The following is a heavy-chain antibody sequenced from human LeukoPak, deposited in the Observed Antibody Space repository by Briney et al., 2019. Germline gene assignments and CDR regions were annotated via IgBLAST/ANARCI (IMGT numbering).Heavy chain of an antibody. V-gene: IGHV3-9*01. Sequence: GRSLRLSCAASGFTFDDYAMHWVRQAPGKGLEWVSGISWNSGSIGYADSVKGRFTISRDNAKNSLYLQMDGLRAEDTAVYYCARDNTYSSGGTYYDRFDYWGQGTLVTVSS. CDR2: ISWNSGSI. J-gene: IGHJ4*02. CDR3: ARDNTYSSGGTYYDRFDY. CDR1: GFTFDDYA. D-gene: IGHD2-15*01.